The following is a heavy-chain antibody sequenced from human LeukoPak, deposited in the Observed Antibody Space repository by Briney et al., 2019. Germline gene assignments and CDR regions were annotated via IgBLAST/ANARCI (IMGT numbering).Heavy chain of an antibody. V-gene: IGHV3-33*01. Sequence: GGSLRLSCVASGFTFSSFGMHWVRQAPGKGLEWVAVIWYDGSNEDYAASVKGRFTISRDNSKNTLYLQMNSLRAEDTAVYYCARDRWGVDIWGQGTMVTVSS. J-gene: IGHJ3*02. CDR1: GFTFSSFG. CDR3: ARDRWGVDI. D-gene: IGHD3-16*01. CDR2: IWYDGSNE.